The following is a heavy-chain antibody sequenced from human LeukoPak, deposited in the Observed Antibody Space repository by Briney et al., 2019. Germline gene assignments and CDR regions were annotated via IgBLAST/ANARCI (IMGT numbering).Heavy chain of an antibody. CDR2: INPSSGVT. J-gene: IGHJ6*03. V-gene: IGHV1-2*02. CDR3: ARFAPDSSSWYSYYYMDV. CDR1: GYSFTGYY. Sequence: ASVKVSCKASGYSFTGYYMHWVRQAPGQGLEWMGWINPSSGVTNYAQKFQGRVTMTRDTSISTAYMELSRLRSDDTGVYYCARFAPDSSSWYSYYYMDVWGKGTTVTISS. D-gene: IGHD6-13*01.